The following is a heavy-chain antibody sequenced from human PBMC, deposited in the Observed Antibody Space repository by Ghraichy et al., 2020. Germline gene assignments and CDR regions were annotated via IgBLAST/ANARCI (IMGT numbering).Heavy chain of an antibody. J-gene: IGHJ4*02. D-gene: IGHD3-22*01. Sequence: GGSLRLSCVVSGFTFSSYSMNWVRQAPGKGLEWVSSISSSSSYIYYADSMKGRFTISRDNAKNSLYLQMNSLRAEDTAVYYCARGRYYYDSSGYWTTIDYWGQGTLVTVSS. CDR2: ISSSSSYI. CDR1: GFTFSSYS. V-gene: IGHV3-21*01. CDR3: ARGRYYYDSSGYWTTIDY.